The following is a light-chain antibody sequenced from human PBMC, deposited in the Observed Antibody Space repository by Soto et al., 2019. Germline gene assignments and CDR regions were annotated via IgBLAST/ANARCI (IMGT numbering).Light chain of an antibody. CDR3: QHYGSSPLT. J-gene: IGKJ4*01. Sequence: EIVLTQSPGTLSLSPGERATLSCRTSQSVSTNYLAWYQQKPGQAPRLLIYGASRRATGITDRFSGSGSGTDFTLTISRLEPEDVAVYFCQHYGSSPLTFGGGTKVEIK. V-gene: IGKV3-20*01. CDR1: QSVSTNY. CDR2: GAS.